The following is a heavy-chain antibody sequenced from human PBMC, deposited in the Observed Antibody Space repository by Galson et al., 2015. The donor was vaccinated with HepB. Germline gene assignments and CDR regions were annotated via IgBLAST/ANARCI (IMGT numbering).Heavy chain of an antibody. D-gene: IGHD2-2*01. V-gene: IGHV3-30-3*01. CDR3: ARDPIVVVPAAIQDNWFDP. CDR1: GFTFSSYA. J-gene: IGHJ5*02. CDR2: ISYDGSNK. Sequence: SLRLSCAASGFTFSSYAMHWVRQAPGKGLEWVAVISYDGSNKYYADSVKGRFTISRDNSKYTLYLQMNSLRAEDTAVYYCARDPIVVVPAAIQDNWFDPWGQGTLVTVSS.